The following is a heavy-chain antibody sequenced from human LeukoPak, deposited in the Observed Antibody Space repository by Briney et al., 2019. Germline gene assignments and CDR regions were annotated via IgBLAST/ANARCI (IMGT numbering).Heavy chain of an antibody. D-gene: IGHD1-20*01. CDR1: GDSVSSNRAI. V-gene: IGHV6-1*01. CDR2: TYYRSKWYN. Sequence: SQTLSLTCAVSGDSVSSNRAIWNWIRQSPSRGLEWLGRTYYRSKWYNDYAVSVKSRITINPDTSTNQLSLQLNSVTPEDTATYYCVRGGAILVTGMTPFAYWGQGTLVTVSS. CDR3: VRGGAILVTGMTPFAY. J-gene: IGHJ4*02.